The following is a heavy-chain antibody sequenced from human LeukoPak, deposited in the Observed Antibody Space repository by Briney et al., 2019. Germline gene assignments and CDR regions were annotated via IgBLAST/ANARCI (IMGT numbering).Heavy chain of an antibody. CDR2: ISYDGSKK. Sequence: GGSLRLSCAASGFTFSSSAMHWVRQAPGKGLEWVAVISYDGSKKYYADSVKGRFTISRDNSRNTLSLHMNSLRAEDTAVYYCARDLGYCSGGSCWYFDYWGQGTLVTVSS. V-gene: IGHV3-30*04. D-gene: IGHD2-15*01. J-gene: IGHJ4*02. CDR1: GFTFSSSA. CDR3: ARDLGYCSGGSCWYFDY.